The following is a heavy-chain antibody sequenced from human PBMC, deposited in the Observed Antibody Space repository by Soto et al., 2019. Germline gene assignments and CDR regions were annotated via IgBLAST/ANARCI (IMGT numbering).Heavy chain of an antibody. J-gene: IGHJ6*02. CDR3: ASPTREWLPPARDYYCGMDV. CDR1: GGTFSSYA. D-gene: IGHD3-3*01. Sequence: QVQLVQSGAEVKKPGSSVKVSCKASGGTFSSYAISWVRQAPGQGLEWMGGIIPIFGTANYAQKFQGRVTITADNATSTAYRELSSLRAADTAVYYCASPTREWLPPARDYYCGMDVWGQGTTVAVSS. CDR2: IIPIFGTA. V-gene: IGHV1-69*06.